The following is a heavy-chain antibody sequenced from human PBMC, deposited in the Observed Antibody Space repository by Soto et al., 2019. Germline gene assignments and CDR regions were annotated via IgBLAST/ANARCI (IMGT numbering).Heavy chain of an antibody. J-gene: IGHJ4*02. CDR3: ARDGGSHSGGIDY. Sequence: SVKVSCKASGGAFSSYSINWVRQAPGQGLEWMGEIIPIFGTANYAQKFQGRVTITADESTSTAYMELSSLRSEDTAVYYCARDGGSHSGGIDYWGQGTLVTVS. D-gene: IGHD1-26*01. V-gene: IGHV1-69*13. CDR1: GGAFSSYS. CDR2: IIPIFGTA.